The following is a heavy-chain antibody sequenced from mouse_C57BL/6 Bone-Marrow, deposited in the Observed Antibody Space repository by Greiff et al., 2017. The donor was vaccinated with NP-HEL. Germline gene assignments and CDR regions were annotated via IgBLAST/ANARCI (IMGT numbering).Heavy chain of an antibody. CDR1: GYTFTSYW. V-gene: IGHV1-53*01. D-gene: IGHD2-5*01. Sequence: QVQLKQSGTELVKPGASVKLSCKASGYTFTSYWMHWVKQRPGQGLEWIGNINPSNGGTNYNEKFKSKATLTVDKSSSTAYMQLSSLTSEDSAVYYCARGESNRDFDYWGQGTTLTVSS. CDR2: INPSNGGT. J-gene: IGHJ2*01. CDR3: ARGESNRDFDY.